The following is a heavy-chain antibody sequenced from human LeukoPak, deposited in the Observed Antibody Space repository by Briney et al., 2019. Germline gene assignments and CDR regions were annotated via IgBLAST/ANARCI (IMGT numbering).Heavy chain of an antibody. D-gene: IGHD3-22*01. V-gene: IGHV6-1*01. CDR1: GDSVSSNSAA. CDR2: TYYRSKWYN. Sequence: SQTLSLTCAISGDSVSSNSAAWNWIRQSPSRGLEWLGRTYYRSKWYNDYAVSVKSQITINPDTSKNQFSLQLNSVTPEDTAVYYCARADHDSSGYYGGFDYWGQGTLVTVSS. J-gene: IGHJ4*02. CDR3: ARADHDSSGYYGGFDY.